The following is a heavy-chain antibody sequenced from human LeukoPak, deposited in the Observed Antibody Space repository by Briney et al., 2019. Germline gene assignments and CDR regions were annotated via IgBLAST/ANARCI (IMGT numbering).Heavy chain of an antibody. Sequence: SETLSLTCAVYGGSFSGYYWSWIRQPPGKGLEWIGEINHSGSTNYNPSLKSRVTISVDTSKNQFPLKLSSVTAADTAVYYCARGQRITMIVVDHTDYWGQGTLVTVSS. CDR1: GGSFSGYY. CDR3: ARGQRITMIVVDHTDY. V-gene: IGHV4-34*01. D-gene: IGHD3-22*01. J-gene: IGHJ4*02. CDR2: INHSGST.